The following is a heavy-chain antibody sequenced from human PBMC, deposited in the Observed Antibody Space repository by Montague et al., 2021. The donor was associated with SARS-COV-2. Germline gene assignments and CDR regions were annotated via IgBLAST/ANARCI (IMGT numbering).Heavy chain of an antibody. V-gene: IGHV3-7*01. CDR2: INQDGSEK. D-gene: IGHD6-19*01. J-gene: IGHJ6*02. CDR1: GFSFYTYW. CDR3: AKDYSSGSYSYFYGMDV. Sequence: SLRLSCAASGFSFYTYWMNWVRQAPGKGLEWVANINQDGSEKYYVDSVKGRFTISRDNAQNSLYLQLNSLRAEDTAAYYCAKDYSSGSYSYFYGMDVWGQGTTVAVSS.